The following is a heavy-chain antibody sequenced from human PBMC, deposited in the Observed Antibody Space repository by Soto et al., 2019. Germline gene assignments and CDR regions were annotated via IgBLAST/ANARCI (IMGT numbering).Heavy chain of an antibody. J-gene: IGHJ4*02. CDR2: ISASGSRS. CDR1: GVTLSSFA. Sequence: PGGSLRLSCAASGVTLSSFAMGWVRQASGKGVEWVSDISASGSRSTYADFVRGRFTVSRDNSNNTLFLQMNSLTVEDTAVYYCAKSRLVMTSSSFESWGQVALVTVSS. CDR3: AKSRLVMTSSSFES. D-gene: IGHD2-21*02. V-gene: IGHV3-23*01.